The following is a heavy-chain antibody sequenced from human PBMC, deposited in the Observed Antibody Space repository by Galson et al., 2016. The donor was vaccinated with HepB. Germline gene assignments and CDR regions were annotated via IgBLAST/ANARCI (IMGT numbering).Heavy chain of an antibody. CDR1: GGSISSNNW. V-gene: IGHV4-4*02. D-gene: IGHD3-9*01. CDR2: IFHTGST. J-gene: IGHJ4*02. CDR3: AKVSDILTAYSYYFDY. Sequence: EPLSLTCAVSGGSISSNNWWSWVRQPPGKGLEWIGEIFHTGSTNYNASLKSRLTMSIDKSENQFSLKLSSVTAADTAVYYCAKVSDILTAYSYYFDYWGQGILVTVSS.